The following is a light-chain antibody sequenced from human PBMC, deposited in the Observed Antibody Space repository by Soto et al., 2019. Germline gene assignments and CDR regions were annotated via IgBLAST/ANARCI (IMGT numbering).Light chain of an antibody. CDR2: GNS. V-gene: IGLV1-40*01. CDR3: QSYDSSLSIPRVV. J-gene: IGLJ2*01. CDR1: SSNIGAGYD. Sequence: QSVLTQPPSVSGAPGQRVTISCTGSSSNIGAGYDVHWYQQLPGTAPKLLIYGNSNRPSGVPDRFSGSKSGTSASLAITGLQAEDEADYYCQSYDSSLSIPRVVFGGWTKGTVL.